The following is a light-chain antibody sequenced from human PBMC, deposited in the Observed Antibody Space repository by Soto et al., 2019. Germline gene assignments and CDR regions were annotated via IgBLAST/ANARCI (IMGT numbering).Light chain of an antibody. CDR2: KAS. J-gene: IGKJ1*01. CDR1: QTISSW. CDR3: QHYNSYSEA. Sequence: EIQMTQSPSTLCASVGERVTITCRASQTISSWLAWYQQKQGKAPKIMIYKASTLKSGVPSRFSGSGYGTEFNLTISSLQPDDFATYYCQHYNSYSEAFGQGTKVDIK. V-gene: IGKV1-5*03.